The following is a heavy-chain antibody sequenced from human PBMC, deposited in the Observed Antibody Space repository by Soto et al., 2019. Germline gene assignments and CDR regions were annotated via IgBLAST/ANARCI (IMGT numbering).Heavy chain of an antibody. CDR3: ASVGDGYNPSARVSRVGFDY. CDR1: GGTFSSYA. Sequence: QVQLVQSGAEVKKPGSSVKVSCKASGGTFSSYAISWVRQAPGQGLEWMGGIIPIFGTANYAQKFQGRVTSTADEATSTAYMERSSLRSEDTAVYYCASVGDGYNPSARVSRVGFDYWGQGTLVTVSS. V-gene: IGHV1-69*01. J-gene: IGHJ4*02. D-gene: IGHD1-26*01. CDR2: IIPIFGTA.